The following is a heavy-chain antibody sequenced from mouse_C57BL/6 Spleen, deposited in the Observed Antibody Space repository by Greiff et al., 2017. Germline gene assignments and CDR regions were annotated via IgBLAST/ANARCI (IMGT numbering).Heavy chain of an antibody. CDR2: IYPGDGDT. J-gene: IGHJ3*01. V-gene: IGHV1-80*01. CDR1: GYAFSSSW. CDR3: ARGTTVVAPGFAY. D-gene: IGHD1-1*01. Sequence: QVQLQQSGAELVKPGASVKISCKASGYAFSSSWMNWVKQRPGKGLEWIGQIYPGDGDTNYNGKFKGKATLTADNSSSTAYMQLSSLTSEDSAVYFCARGTTVVAPGFAYWGQGTMVTVSA.